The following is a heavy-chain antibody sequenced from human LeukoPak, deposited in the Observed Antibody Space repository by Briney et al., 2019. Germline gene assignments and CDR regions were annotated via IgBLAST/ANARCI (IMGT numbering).Heavy chain of an antibody. D-gene: IGHD4-23*01. J-gene: IGHJ1*01. CDR1: GGSISSYY. CDR3: ARGITYGGKAGGYFQH. V-gene: IGHV4-59*08. Sequence: PSETLSLTCTVSGGSISSYYWSWLRQPPGKGLEWVGYIYYSGSTNYNPSLKSRVTISVDTSKNQFSLKLSSVTAADTAVYYCARGITYGGKAGGYFQHWGQGTLVTVSS. CDR2: IYYSGST.